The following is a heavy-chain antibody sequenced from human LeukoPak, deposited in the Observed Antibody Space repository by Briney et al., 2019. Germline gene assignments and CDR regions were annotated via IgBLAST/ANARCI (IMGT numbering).Heavy chain of an antibody. D-gene: IGHD3-22*01. CDR3: AKDRYYYDSSGYYFDY. J-gene: IGHJ4*02. Sequence: GGSLRLSCAASGFTFSSYAMSWVRQAPGKGLEWVSAISGSGGSTYYADSVKGRFTISRDNSKNTLYLQMNSLRAEDTAVYYCAKDRYYYDSSGYYFDYWGQGTLVTVSS. CDR1: GFTFSSYA. V-gene: IGHV3-23*01. CDR2: ISGSGGST.